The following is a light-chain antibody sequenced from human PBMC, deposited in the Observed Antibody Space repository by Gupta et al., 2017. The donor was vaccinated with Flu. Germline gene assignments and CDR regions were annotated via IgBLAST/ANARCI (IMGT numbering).Light chain of an antibody. CDR2: DAS. V-gene: IGKV1-13*02. Sequence: AIQLTQSPSSLSPSVGDRIIITCRASQGIGSALAWYQQKPGKAPKLMIYDASRLESGVPSRFSGSGYAXDFTLTXSRRQDEDFAYYYGQQVKTYITFGXGTLLEIK. CDR1: QGIGSA. CDR3: QQVKTYIT. J-gene: IGKJ5*01.